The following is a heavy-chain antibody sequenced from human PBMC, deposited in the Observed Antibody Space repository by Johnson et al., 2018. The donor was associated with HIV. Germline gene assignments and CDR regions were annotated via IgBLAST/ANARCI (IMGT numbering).Heavy chain of an antibody. CDR2: ISGSGTNI. Sequence: QVQLVESGGGLVQPGRSLRLSCAASGFSFSDYYMSWIRQAPGKGLEWVSYISGSGTNIYYADSVKGRFTISRDNSKNTLYLQMNSLRAEDTAVYYCAKDQASGYYCDAFDIWGQGTMVTVSS. CDR1: GFSFSDYY. D-gene: IGHD3-22*01. J-gene: IGHJ3*02. V-gene: IGHV3-11*04. CDR3: AKDQASGYYCDAFDI.